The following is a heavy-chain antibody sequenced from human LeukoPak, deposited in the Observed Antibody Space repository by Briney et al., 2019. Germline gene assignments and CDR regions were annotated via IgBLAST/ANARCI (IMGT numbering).Heavy chain of an antibody. D-gene: IGHD2-2*01. CDR2: SNHSGST. Sequence: PSETLSLTCAVYGGSFSGYYWSWIRQPPGKGLEWIGESNHSGSTNYNPSLKSRVTISVDTSKNQFSLKLSSVTAADTAVYYCARGGYCSRTTCHRGIVVGFDPWGQGTLVTVSS. J-gene: IGHJ5*02. CDR1: GGSFSGYY. CDR3: ARGGYCSRTTCHRGIVVGFDP. V-gene: IGHV4-34*01.